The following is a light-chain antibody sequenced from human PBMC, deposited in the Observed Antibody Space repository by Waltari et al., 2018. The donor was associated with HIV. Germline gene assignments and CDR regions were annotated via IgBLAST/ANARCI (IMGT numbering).Light chain of an antibody. CDR1: NIGRKV. CDR2: RDT. V-gene: IGLV3-9*01. Sequence: SYDLTQPLSVSVARGQTATISCGGDNIGRKVVQWYQQKPGQAPLLVIYRDTHRPSGIPDRFPGSNSGNTATLTISRAQPGDDADFYCQVWDSSTAFFGGGTKLTVL. J-gene: IGLJ2*01. CDR3: QVWDSSTAF.